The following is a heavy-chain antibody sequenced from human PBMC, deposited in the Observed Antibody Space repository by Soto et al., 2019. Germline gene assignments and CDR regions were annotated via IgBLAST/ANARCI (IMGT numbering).Heavy chain of an antibody. CDR2: ISSSSSYI. Sequence: PGGSLRLSCAASGFTFSSYSMNWVRQAPGKGLEWVSSISSSSSYIYYADSVKGRFTISRDNAKNSLYLQMNSLRAEDTAVYYCAREEFYGAIFVYWGQGTLVTVSS. CDR3: AREEFYGAIFVY. CDR1: GFTFSSYS. D-gene: IGHD3-3*01. V-gene: IGHV3-21*01. J-gene: IGHJ4*02.